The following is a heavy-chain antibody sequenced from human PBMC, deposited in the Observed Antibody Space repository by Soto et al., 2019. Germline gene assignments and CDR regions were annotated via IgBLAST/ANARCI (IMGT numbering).Heavy chain of an antibody. D-gene: IGHD1-1*01. CDR3: VRDGTKNLRDWFDP. J-gene: IGHJ5*02. CDR2: IYATGSS. CDR1: GFTFSNYA. V-gene: IGHV4-4*07. Sequence: PGGSLRLSCAASGFTFSNYAMSWVRQAPGKGLEWIGRIYATGSSDYNPSLKSRITISVDMSKKQFSLTLRSVTAADTAMYYCVRDGTKNLRDWFDPWGQGILVTVSS.